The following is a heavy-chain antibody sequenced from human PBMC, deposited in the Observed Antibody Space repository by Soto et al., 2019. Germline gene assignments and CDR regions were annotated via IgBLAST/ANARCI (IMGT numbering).Heavy chain of an antibody. CDR3: AKAGWNYDKGEWGFDY. CDR1: GFDFSFYS. J-gene: IGHJ4*02. D-gene: IGHD1-7*01. Sequence: EVQLVESGGRLVKPGGSLRLSCAASGFDFSFYSMTWVRQVPGKGLEWVSLISSSDVYAYYAGSVKGRFTVSRDDAKNSLYLHMNSLRVDDTAVYYCAKAGWNYDKGEWGFDYWGQGTVVTVSS. V-gene: IGHV3-21*06. CDR2: ISSSDVYA.